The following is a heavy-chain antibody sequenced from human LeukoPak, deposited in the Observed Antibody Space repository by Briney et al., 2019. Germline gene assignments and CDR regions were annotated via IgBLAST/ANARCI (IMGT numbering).Heavy chain of an antibody. V-gene: IGHV4-59*01. D-gene: IGHD4-17*01. CDR1: GGSISSYY. CDR2: IYYSGST. Sequence: PSETLSLTCTVSGGSISSYYWSWIRQPPGKGLEWIGYIYYSGSTNYNPSLKSRVTISVDTSKNQFSLKLSSVTAADTAVYYCARGGAHDYGDYVVYWGQGTLVTVSS. CDR3: ARGGAHDYGDYVVY. J-gene: IGHJ4*02.